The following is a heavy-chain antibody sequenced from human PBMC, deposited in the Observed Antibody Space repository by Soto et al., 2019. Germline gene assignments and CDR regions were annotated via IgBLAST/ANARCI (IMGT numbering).Heavy chain of an antibody. CDR1: AFIFRTYW. V-gene: IGHV3-74*01. Sequence: RRSLRDSRAASAFIFRTYWMHVFRQAPGKGLVWVSRISSDGSSTTYADSVKGRFTISRDNAKNTLYLQMNSLRAEDTAVYYGATGYNSSYSYTLGFWGQGT. D-gene: IGHD6-13*01. J-gene: IGHJ4*02. CDR2: ISSDGSST. CDR3: ATGYNSSYSYTLGF.